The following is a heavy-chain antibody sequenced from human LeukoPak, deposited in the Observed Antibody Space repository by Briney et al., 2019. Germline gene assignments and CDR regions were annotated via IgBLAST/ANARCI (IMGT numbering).Heavy chain of an antibody. D-gene: IGHD4-17*01. CDR3: ATDRLDGDYDSFFDY. J-gene: IGHJ4*02. CDR2: ISGSGGST. CDR1: GFTFSSYA. Sequence: GGSLRLSCAASGFTFSSYAMSWGREAPGKGLEWVSAISGSGGSTYYTDSVKGRFTISRDNSKNTLYLQMNSLRGEDTAVYYCATDRLDGDYDSFFDYCGQGTLVTVSS. V-gene: IGHV3-23*01.